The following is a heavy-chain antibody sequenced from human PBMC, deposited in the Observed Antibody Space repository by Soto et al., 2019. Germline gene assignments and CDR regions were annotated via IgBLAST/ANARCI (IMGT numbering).Heavy chain of an antibody. V-gene: IGHV4-34*01. CDR1: GGSFSGYY. CDR2: INHSGST. CDR3: ARGPRYSSSLDH. D-gene: IGHD6-13*01. Sequence: PSETLSLTSAVYGGSFSGYYGSWIRQPPGKGLEWIGEINHSGSTNYNPSLKSRVTISVDTSKNQFSLKLSSVTAADTAVYYCARGPRYSSSLDHWGQGTLVTVS. J-gene: IGHJ4*02.